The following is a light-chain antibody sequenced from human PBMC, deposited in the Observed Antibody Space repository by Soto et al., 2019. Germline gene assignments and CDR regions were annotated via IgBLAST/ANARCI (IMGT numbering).Light chain of an antibody. CDR2: DAP. CDR1: QSVGSY. Sequence: EIVLTQSPATLSLSPGEGATLSCRASQSVGSYLAWYQKKSGQPPRLLIYDAPKRATDIPARFRGSWSGTDFTLTISSLAPEDFAIYYCQQCNSWPLTFGGGTKVEI. CDR3: QQCNSWPLT. J-gene: IGKJ4*01. V-gene: IGKV3-11*01.